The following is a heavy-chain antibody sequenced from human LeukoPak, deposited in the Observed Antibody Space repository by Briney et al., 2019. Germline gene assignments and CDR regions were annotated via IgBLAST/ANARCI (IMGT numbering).Heavy chain of an antibody. V-gene: IGHV3-23*01. CDR1: GFTLSRYG. Sequence: GGSLRLSCAASGFTLSRYGMNWVRQAPGKGLEWVSGISPSGGITYYTDSVKGRFTISRDNSKNTLYLQMNSLRAEGTAVYYCARDYGRYYFDYWGQGTLVTVSS. J-gene: IGHJ4*02. CDR3: ARDYGRYYFDY. CDR2: ISPSGGIT. D-gene: IGHD4-17*01.